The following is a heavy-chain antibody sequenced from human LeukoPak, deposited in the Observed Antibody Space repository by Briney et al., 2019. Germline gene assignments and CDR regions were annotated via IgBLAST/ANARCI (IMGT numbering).Heavy chain of an antibody. CDR3: ARGEIAALGERFNY. CDR2: IYSGGST. V-gene: IGHV3-66*01. CDR1: GFTVSSKY. Sequence: GGSLRPSCAASGFTVSSKYMSWVRQAPGKGLEWVSAIYSGGSTYYADSVKGRFTISRDNSKNTLYLQMNNLRAEDTAVYCCARGEIAALGERFNYWGQGTLVTVSS. J-gene: IGHJ4*02. D-gene: IGHD6-6*01.